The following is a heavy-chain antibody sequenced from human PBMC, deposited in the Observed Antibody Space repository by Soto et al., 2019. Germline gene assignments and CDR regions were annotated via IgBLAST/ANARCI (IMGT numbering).Heavy chain of an antibody. J-gene: IGHJ5*02. CDR1: GCNFNIYA. CDR2: ISASATQT. V-gene: IGHV3-23*01. Sequence: EARILESGGGLAQPGGSLKISCTASGCNFNIYAMSWVRQAPGKGLEWVSGISASATQTYYAESVKGRFAISRDNSKSTLYLQLDSLTPEDTARYYCAKPITAGGSNSWGPGTLVAVSS. D-gene: IGHD3-10*01. CDR3: AKPITAGGSNS.